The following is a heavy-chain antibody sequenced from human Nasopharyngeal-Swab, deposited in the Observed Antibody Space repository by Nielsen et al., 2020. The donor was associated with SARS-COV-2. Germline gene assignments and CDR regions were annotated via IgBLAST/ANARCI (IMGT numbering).Heavy chain of an antibody. D-gene: IGHD5-24*01. CDR3: ARKMDYFHAMDV. J-gene: IGHJ6*02. Sequence: RQAPGKALEWLAHFFSTGEPSYSSSLKRRLTVSEDTSKSQVVLTMTNMDPADTATYYCARKMDYFHAMDVWGQGTTVTVSS. V-gene: IGHV2-26*01. CDR2: FFSTGEP.